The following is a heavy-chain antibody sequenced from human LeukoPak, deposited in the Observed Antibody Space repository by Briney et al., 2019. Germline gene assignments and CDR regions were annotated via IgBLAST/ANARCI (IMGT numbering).Heavy chain of an antibody. CDR3: ARDLGVWRYCGGDCYRLWDY. CDR1: GGSFSGYY. J-gene: IGHJ4*02. D-gene: IGHD2-21*02. Sequence: PSETLSLTCAVYGGSFSGYYWSWIRQPPGKGLEWIGEINHSGSTNYNPSLKSRVTISVDTSKNQFSLKLSSVTAADTAVYYCARDLGVWRYCGGDCYRLWDYWGQGTLVTVSS. CDR2: INHSGST. V-gene: IGHV4-34*01.